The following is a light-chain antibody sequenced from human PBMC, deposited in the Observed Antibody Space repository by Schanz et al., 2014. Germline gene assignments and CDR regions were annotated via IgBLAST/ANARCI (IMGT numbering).Light chain of an antibody. CDR3: SSYTTTTWRV. Sequence: QSALTQPASVSGSPGQSITISCTGTSSDVGGYKYVSWYQQHPGKAPKLMIYDVSDRPSGVSNRFSGSKSGNTASLTISGLQAEDEADYYCSSYTTTTWRVFGGGTKLPS. CDR2: DVS. V-gene: IGLV2-14*03. CDR1: SSDVGGYKY. J-gene: IGLJ3*02.